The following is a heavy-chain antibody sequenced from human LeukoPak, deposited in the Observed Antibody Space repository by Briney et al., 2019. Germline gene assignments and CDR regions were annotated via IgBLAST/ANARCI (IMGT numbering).Heavy chain of an antibody. D-gene: IGHD1-26*01. J-gene: IGHJ4*02. CDR1: GFTFSSYS. Sequence: GGSLRLSCAASGFTFSSYSMNWVRQAPGKGLEWVSSISSSSYIYYADSVKGRFTISRDNAKNSLYLQMNSLRAEDSAVYYCVRRWELRDYRGQGILVTVSS. CDR3: VRRWELRDY. V-gene: IGHV3-21*01. CDR2: ISSSSYI.